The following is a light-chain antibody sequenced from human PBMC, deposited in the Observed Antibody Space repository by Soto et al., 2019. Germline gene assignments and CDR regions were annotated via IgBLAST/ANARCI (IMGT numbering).Light chain of an antibody. Sequence: VLTQSPGTLYLAPGERATLSCMASQSVVGYKLAWYHQKPGQPPRLLFYDTSSRAAATSARFSGSGSGTDFTLTISRLEPGDFAMYYCQQYGASPWPFGQGTKVEVK. CDR1: QSVVGYK. CDR3: QQYGASPWP. CDR2: DTS. J-gene: IGKJ1*01. V-gene: IGKV3-20*01.